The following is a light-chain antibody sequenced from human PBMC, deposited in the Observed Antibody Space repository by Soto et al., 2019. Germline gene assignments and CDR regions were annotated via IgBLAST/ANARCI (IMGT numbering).Light chain of an antibody. CDR1: QSVSRY. Sequence: EIVLTQSPATLSLSPGERATLSCRASQSVSRYSAWYQQKPGQAPRLLIYDASNRATGIPARFSGSGYGTDFTLTISSLEPEDFAVYYCQQRSNWPSTFGQGTKVEIK. CDR3: QQRSNWPST. V-gene: IGKV3-11*01. J-gene: IGKJ1*01. CDR2: DAS.